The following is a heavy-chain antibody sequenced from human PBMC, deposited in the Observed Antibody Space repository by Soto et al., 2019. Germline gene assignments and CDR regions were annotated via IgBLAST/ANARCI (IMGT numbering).Heavy chain of an antibody. D-gene: IGHD4-17*01. CDR2: IYHSGST. J-gene: IGHJ4*02. CDR1: GGSISSGGYS. CDR3: ARASTTVTTLDY. V-gene: IGHV4-30-2*01. Sequence: QLQLQESGSGLVKPSQTLSLTCAVSGGSISSGGYSWSWIRQPPGKGLEWIGYIYHSGSTYYNPSLQSRVTITVDRSKNQSSLKLSSVTAADTAVYCCARASTTVTTLDYWGQGTLVTVSS.